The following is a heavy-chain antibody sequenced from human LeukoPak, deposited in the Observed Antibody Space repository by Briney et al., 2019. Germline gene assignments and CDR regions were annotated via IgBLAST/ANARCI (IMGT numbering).Heavy chain of an antibody. V-gene: IGHV3-23*01. D-gene: IGHD2-2*01. CDR2: YSGSAGST. CDR1: GFIFSNYA. CDR3: AKDRYCSSTSCQTFDS. Sequence: GGSLRLSCAASGFIFSNYAMSWVRQAPGKGLEWVSGYSGSAGSTYYADSVKGRFTISGDNSKNTLYLQMHSLRAEDTAVYYCAKDRYCSSTSCQTFDSWGQGTLVTVSS. J-gene: IGHJ5*01.